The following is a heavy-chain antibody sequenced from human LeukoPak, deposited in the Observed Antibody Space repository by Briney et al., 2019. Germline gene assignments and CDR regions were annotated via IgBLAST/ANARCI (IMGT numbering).Heavy chain of an antibody. CDR2: TKNKARGDTT. CDR3: CRGFYDTDTTGWYYF. V-gene: IGHV3-72*01. Sequence: GGSLRLSCAASGFTLSDHYMDWVRQPPGKGLEWVGRTKNKARGDTTEYAASVKGRFTISRDDSKNSLYLQMHSLKTEDTAVYYCCRGFYDTDTTGWYYFWGQGTLVTVSS. CDR1: GFTLSDHY. D-gene: IGHD6-19*01. J-gene: IGHJ4*02.